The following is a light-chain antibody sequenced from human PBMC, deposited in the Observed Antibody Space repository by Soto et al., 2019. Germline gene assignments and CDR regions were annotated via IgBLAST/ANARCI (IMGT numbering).Light chain of an antibody. Sequence: EIMMTQSPATVSVSPGERATLSCSASQSIRTNVAWYQQKPGQALRLLIYDASTRATGLSSRFSGSGSGTEFTLTISSLQSEDVAIYCCQQYKDWRPLTFGGGTRLEI. CDR2: DAS. V-gene: IGKV3-15*01. J-gene: IGKJ4*01. CDR1: QSIRTN. CDR3: QQYKDWRPLT.